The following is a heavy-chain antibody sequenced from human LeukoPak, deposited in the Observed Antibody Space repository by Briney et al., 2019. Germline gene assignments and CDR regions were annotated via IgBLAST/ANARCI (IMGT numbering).Heavy chain of an antibody. J-gene: IGHJ6*02. CDR2: ILYDGSNK. D-gene: IGHD6-6*01. Sequence: GGALRLSCAASGFTFSSYAMHWVRQAPGEGREGGAVILYDGSNKYYADSVKGRFTISRDNSKNTLYLQMNSLRAEDTAVYYCARDGSVLQNYYYYYGMDVWGQGTTVTDSS. CDR3: ARDGSVLQNYYYYYGMDV. V-gene: IGHV3-30-3*01. CDR1: GFTFSSYA.